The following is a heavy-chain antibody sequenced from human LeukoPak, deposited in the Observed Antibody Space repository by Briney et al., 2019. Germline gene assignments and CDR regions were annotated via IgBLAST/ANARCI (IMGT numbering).Heavy chain of an antibody. V-gene: IGHV4-39*01. Sequence: SETLSLTCTVSGGSISSSNHYWAWIRQPPGKGLEWIGSIYYSGSTYYNPSLRSRLTMSVDTSKNQFSLRLTSVTAADTAVYYCARLGDAYNLLLDYWGQGTLVTVSS. J-gene: IGHJ4*02. CDR3: ARLGDAYNLLLDY. CDR2: IYYSGST. D-gene: IGHD5-24*01. CDR1: GGSISSSNHY.